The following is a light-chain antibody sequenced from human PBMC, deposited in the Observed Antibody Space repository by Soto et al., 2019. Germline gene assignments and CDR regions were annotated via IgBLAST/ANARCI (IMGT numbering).Light chain of an antibody. CDR1: SGSIASNY. CDR2: EDN. Sequence: NFMLTQPHSVSESPGKTVTISCTRSSGSIASNYVQWYQQRPGSAPTTVIYEDNQRPSGVPDRFSGSIDSSSNSASLTISGLKTEDEADYYCQSCDSSHRFWVFGGGTKLTVL. J-gene: IGLJ3*02. CDR3: QSCDSSHRFWV. V-gene: IGLV6-57*03.